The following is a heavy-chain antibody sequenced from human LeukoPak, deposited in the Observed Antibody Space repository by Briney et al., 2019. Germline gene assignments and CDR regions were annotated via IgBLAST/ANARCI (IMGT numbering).Heavy chain of an antibody. V-gene: IGHV4-39*01. J-gene: IGHJ4*02. Sequence: SETLSLTCTVSGGSISSSSYYWGWIRQPPGKGLEWIGSIYYSGSTYYNPSLKSRVTTSVDTSKNQFSLKLSSVTAADTAVYYCARPGPTVTTGFDYWGQGTLVTVSS. CDR3: ARPGPTVTTGFDY. CDR1: GGSISSSSYY. CDR2: IYYSGST. D-gene: IGHD4-11*01.